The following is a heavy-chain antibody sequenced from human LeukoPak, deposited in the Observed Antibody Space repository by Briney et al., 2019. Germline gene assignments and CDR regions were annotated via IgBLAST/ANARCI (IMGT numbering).Heavy chain of an antibody. CDR3: ARGTTNYYGSGSYYYHDAFDI. Sequence: PGGSLRLSCAASGFTFSSYTMHWVRQAPGKGLEWVAVISYDGSNKYYADSVKGRFTISRDNAKNSLYLQMNSLRAEDTAVYYCARGTTNYYGSGSYYYHDAFDIWGQGTMVTVSS. CDR1: GFTFSSYT. CDR2: ISYDGSNK. V-gene: IGHV3-30*04. D-gene: IGHD3-10*01. J-gene: IGHJ3*02.